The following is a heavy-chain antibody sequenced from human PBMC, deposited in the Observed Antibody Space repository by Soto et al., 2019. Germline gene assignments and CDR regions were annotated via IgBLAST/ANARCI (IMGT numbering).Heavy chain of an antibody. CDR1: GFTFSSYS. Sequence: EVQLVESGGGLVQPGGSLRLSCAASGFTFSSYSMNWVRQAPGQGLEWVSYISSSSSTIYYADSVKGRFTISRDNAKNSLYLQMNSLRAEDTAVYYCARGDCSGGSCYSFDYWGQGTLVTVSS. V-gene: IGHV3-48*01. CDR3: ARGDCSGGSCYSFDY. J-gene: IGHJ4*02. CDR2: ISSSSSTI. D-gene: IGHD2-15*01.